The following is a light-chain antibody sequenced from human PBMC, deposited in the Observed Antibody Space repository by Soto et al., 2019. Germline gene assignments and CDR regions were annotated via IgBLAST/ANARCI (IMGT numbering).Light chain of an antibody. Sequence: DLQMTQSPSSLSASVGDRVTITCRASQSISTYLNWYQQKPGKAPKLLIYAASTLHSGVPSRFSGSGSGTDFSLTISSLRPEDFATYYCQQSYSSPQTFGQGTKVDIK. CDR3: QQSYSSPQT. V-gene: IGKV1-39*01. CDR1: QSISTY. J-gene: IGKJ1*01. CDR2: AAS.